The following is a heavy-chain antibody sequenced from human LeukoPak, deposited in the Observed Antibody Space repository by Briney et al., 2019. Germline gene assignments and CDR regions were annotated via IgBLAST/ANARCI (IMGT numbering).Heavy chain of an antibody. CDR2: INSDGSST. CDR3: ARDLGQYYYDSSGLGFDY. Sequence: GGSLRLSCAASGFTFSSYWMHWVRRAPGKGLVWVSRINSDGSSTSYADSVKGRFTISRDNAKNTLYLQMNSLRAEDTAVYYCARDLGQYYYDSSGLGFDYWGQGTLVTVSS. J-gene: IGHJ4*02. CDR1: GFTFSSYW. V-gene: IGHV3-74*01. D-gene: IGHD3-22*01.